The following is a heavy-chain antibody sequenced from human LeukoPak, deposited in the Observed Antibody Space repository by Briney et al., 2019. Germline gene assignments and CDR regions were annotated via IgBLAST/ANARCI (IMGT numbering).Heavy chain of an antibody. D-gene: IGHD1-26*01. CDR2: ISGRGDGT. CDR3: AKYLSSGSRTFDS. CDR1: GFTFSSYA. V-gene: IGHV3-23*01. J-gene: IGHJ4*02. Sequence: GGSLRLSCAPSGFTFSSYAMSWVRQAPGKGLEWVSTISGRGDGTYYADSVKGRFTISRDNSKNTLYLQMNSLRADDTALYYCAKYLSSGSRTFDSWGQGTLVTVSS.